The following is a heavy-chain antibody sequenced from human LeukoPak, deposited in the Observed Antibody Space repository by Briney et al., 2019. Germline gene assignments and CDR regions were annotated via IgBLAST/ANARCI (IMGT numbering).Heavy chain of an antibody. CDR2: ISGSGGST. D-gene: IGHD3-3*01. CDR1: GFTFSSYA. CDR3: AKDQDTIFGVVIIHYYYYYGMDV. V-gene: IGHV3-23*01. J-gene: IGHJ6*02. Sequence: GGSLRLSCAASGFTFSSYAMSWVRQAPGKGLEWVSAISGSGGSTYYADSVKGRFTISRDNSKNTLYLQMNSLRAEDTAVYYCAKDQDTIFGVVIIHYYYYYGMDVWGQGATVTVSS.